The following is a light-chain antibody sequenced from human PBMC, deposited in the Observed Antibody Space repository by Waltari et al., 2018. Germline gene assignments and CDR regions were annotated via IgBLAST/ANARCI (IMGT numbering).Light chain of an antibody. CDR3: CSNARGNTFYV. Sequence: QSALTQPASVSGSPGQSITISCTGTSRAVGGSNYVSWYLQYPGKAPKLMIYDVGERPSGVSDRFSGSKSGNTASLTISGLQAEDEADYYCCSNARGNTFYVFGTGTKVTV. CDR2: DVG. J-gene: IGLJ1*01. CDR1: SRAVGGSNY. V-gene: IGLV2-23*02.